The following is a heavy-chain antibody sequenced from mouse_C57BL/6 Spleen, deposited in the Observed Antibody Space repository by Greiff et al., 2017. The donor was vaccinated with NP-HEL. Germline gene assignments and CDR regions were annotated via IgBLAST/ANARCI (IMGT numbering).Heavy chain of an antibody. CDR1: GYTFTDYN. V-gene: IGHV1-18*01. CDR3: ARLDDGYYKPWFAY. Sequence: VQLQQSGPELVKPGASVKIPCKASGYTFTDYNMDWVKQSHGKSLEWIGDINPNNGGTIYNQKFKGKATLTVDKSSSTAYMELRSLTSEDTAVYYCARLDDGYYKPWFAYWGQGTLVTVSA. J-gene: IGHJ3*01. CDR2: INPNNGGT. D-gene: IGHD2-3*01.